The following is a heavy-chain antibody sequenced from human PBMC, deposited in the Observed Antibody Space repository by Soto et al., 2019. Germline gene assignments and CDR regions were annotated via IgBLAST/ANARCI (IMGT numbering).Heavy chain of an antibody. D-gene: IGHD2-2*01. CDR1: GFTFSTYW. Sequence: PGGNLRLSCAASGFTFSTYWMTWVRQAPGRGLEWVANIKQDGSEKYYVDSVKGRFTISRDNAKNSLYLQMSSLRAEDTAVYYFAIQSSTSDAIDVSCQ. J-gene: IGHJ6*02. CDR2: IKQDGSEK. V-gene: IGHV3-7*03. CDR3: AIQSSTSDAIDV.